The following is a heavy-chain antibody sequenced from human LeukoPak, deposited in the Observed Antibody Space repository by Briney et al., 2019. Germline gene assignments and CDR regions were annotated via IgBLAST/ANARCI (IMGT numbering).Heavy chain of an antibody. Sequence: GGSLRLSCAASGFTFSSYVMSWVRQAPGKGLEWVSSISGSGGTTYYADSVKGRFTISRDNSKNTLYLQMNSLRAEDTAMYYCAKRYCTTTSCSLFDYWGQGTLVTVSS. V-gene: IGHV3-23*01. CDR1: GFTFSSYV. CDR2: ISGSGGTT. J-gene: IGHJ4*02. D-gene: IGHD2-2*01. CDR3: AKRYCTTTSCSLFDY.